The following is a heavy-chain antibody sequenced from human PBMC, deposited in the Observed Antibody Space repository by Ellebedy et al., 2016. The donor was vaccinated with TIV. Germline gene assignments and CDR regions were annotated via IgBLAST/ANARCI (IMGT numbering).Heavy chain of an antibody. CDR1: GFSFSSYW. CDR2: IRVDGNEK. V-gene: IGHV3-7*01. J-gene: IGHJ3*01. D-gene: IGHD4-17*01. Sequence: GESLKISCAASGFSFSSYWMSWVRQAPGKGLEWVANIRVDGNEKYYEDSVKGRFTIARDNAKNSLFLQMSSLRVEDTAVYYCATDGSYGDYRSPTHAFVFWGQGTTVTVSS. CDR3: ATDGSYGDYRSPTHAFVF.